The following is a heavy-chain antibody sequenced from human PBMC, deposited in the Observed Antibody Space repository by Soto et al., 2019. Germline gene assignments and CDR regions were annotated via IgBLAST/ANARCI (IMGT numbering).Heavy chain of an antibody. CDR1: GYTFSDYG. CDR3: AGVCTMRRGRGVDG. J-gene: IGHJ6*02. D-gene: IGHD3-16*01. V-gene: IGHV1-18*04. Sequence: QVQLMQPGGEVMKPGASVTISCKASGYTFSDYGIYWVRQAPGQGLEWMGWISARNRNTNSAQKLQGRATKARGPATSTDYREWRSLTSDDTAGDYSAGVCTMRRGRGVDGWGQGTTVTVSS. CDR2: ISARNRNT.